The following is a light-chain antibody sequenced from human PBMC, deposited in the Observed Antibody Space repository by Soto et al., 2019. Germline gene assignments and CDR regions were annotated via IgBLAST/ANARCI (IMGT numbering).Light chain of an antibody. CDR3: QQYNTWPVT. J-gene: IGKJ4*01. Sequence: EIVMTQSPATLSVSPGERVTFSCRANQSVTSNLAWYQHKPGQAPRLLISGASTGATGVPARFSGGGSGTEFTLTINSLQSEDFAVYYCQQYNTWPVTFGGGTKVEIK. V-gene: IGKV3-15*01. CDR1: QSVTSN. CDR2: GAS.